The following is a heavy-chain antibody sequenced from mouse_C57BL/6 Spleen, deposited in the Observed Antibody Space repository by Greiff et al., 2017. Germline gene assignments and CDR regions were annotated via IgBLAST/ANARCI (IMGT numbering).Heavy chain of an antibody. CDR3: AKLYYDYDGGFAY. CDR2: IWRGGST. Sequence: QVQLQQPGPGLVQPSQSLSITCTVSGFSLTSYGVHWVRQSPGKGLEWLGVIWRGGSTDYNAAFMSRLSITKDNSKSQVFFKMNSLQADDTAIYYCAKLYYDYDGGFAYWGQGTLVTVSA. CDR1: GFSLTSYG. V-gene: IGHV2-5*01. D-gene: IGHD2-4*01. J-gene: IGHJ3*01.